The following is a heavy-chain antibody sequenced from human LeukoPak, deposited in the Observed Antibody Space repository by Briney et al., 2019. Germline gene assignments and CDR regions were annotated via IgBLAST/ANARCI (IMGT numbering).Heavy chain of an antibody. CDR3: ARRKLGYCSSTSCYGGRYFDY. CDR1: GGSFSGYY. J-gene: IGHJ4*02. V-gene: IGHV4-34*01. D-gene: IGHD2-2*01. Sequence: SETLSLTCAVYGGSFSGYYWSWIRQPPGKGLEWIGEINHSGSTNYNPSLKSRVTISVDTSKNQFSLKLSSVTAADTAVYYCARRKLGYCSSTSCYGGRYFDYWGQGTLSPSPQ. CDR2: INHSGST.